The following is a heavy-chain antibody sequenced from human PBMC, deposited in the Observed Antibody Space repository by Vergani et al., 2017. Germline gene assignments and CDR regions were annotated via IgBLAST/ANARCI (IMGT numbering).Heavy chain of an antibody. CDR3: ARFDAWPHAFDI. CDR1: GYTFTIYY. J-gene: IGHJ3*02. D-gene: IGHD3-9*01. V-gene: IGHV1-46*01. CDR2: INPSGGST. Sequence: QVQLVQSGAEVKKPGASVKVSCKASGYTFTIYYMHWVRQAPGQGLEWMGIINPSGGSTSYAQKFQGRVTMTRDTSISTADMELSRLRSDDTAVYYCARFDAWPHAFDIWGQGTMVTVSS.